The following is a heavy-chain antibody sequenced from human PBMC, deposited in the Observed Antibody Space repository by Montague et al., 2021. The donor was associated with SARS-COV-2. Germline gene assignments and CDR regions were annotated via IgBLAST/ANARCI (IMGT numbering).Heavy chain of an antibody. J-gene: IGHJ4*02. D-gene: IGHD2-2*01. CDR2: TYYMSKWYN. Sequence: CAISGDSVSITLATCDCRRQSPSSCLEGLGRTYYMSKWYNDYAESVKSRITIDPDTSKHQFSLHLNSVAPEDTAVYYCARIPVGSKYYFDFWGQGTLVTVSS. CDR3: ARIPVGSKYYFDF. CDR1: GDSVSITLAT. V-gene: IGHV6-1*01.